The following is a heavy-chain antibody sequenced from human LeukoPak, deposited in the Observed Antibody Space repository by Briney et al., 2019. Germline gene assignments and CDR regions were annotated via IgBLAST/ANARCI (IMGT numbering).Heavy chain of an antibody. J-gene: IGHJ5*02. V-gene: IGHV1-2*02. CDR1: GYTFTGYY. D-gene: IGHD6-6*01. CDR3: AREVSDSSSAYNWFDP. Sequence: ASVKVSCKASGYTFTGYYMHWVRQAPGQGLEWRGWINPNSGGTNYAQKFQGRVTMTRDTSISTAYMELSRLRSDDTAVYYCAREVSDSSSAYNWFDPWGQGTLVTVSS. CDR2: INPNSGGT.